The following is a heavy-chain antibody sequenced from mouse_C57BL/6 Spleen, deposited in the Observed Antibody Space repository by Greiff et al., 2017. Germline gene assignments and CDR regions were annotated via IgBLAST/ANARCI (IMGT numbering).Heavy chain of an antibody. D-gene: IGHD4-1*01. J-gene: IGHJ2*01. V-gene: IGHV1-15*01. CDR1: GYTFTDYE. CDR2: IDPETGGT. CDR3: TRSRLTGTY. Sequence: QVQLQQSGAELVRPGASVTLSCKASGYTFTDYEMHWVKQTPVHGLEWIGAIDPETGGTAYNQKFKGKAILTADKSSSTAYMELRSLPSEDSAVYYGTRSRLTGTYWGQGTTLTVSS.